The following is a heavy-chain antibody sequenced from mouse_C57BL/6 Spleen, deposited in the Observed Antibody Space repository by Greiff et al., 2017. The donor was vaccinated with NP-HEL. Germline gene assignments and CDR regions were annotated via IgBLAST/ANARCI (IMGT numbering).Heavy chain of an antibody. D-gene: IGHD1-1*01. CDR3: ARSHHYYGSLDY. Sequence: QVQLQQPGAELVMPGASVKLSCKASGYTFTSYWMHWVKQRPGQGLEWIGEIDPSDSYTNYNQKFKGKSTLTVDKSSSTAYMQLSSLTSEDSAVYYCARSHHYYGSLDYWGQGTTLTVSA. J-gene: IGHJ2*01. CDR1: GYTFTSYW. CDR2: IDPSDSYT. V-gene: IGHV1-69*01.